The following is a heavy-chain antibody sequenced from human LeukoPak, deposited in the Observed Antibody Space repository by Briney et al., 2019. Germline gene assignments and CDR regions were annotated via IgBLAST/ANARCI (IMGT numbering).Heavy chain of an antibody. D-gene: IGHD5-24*01. J-gene: IGHJ3*02. V-gene: IGHV4-31*03. CDR3: AGERRWLQSDAFDI. Sequence: SQTLSLTCTVSGGSISSGGYYWSWIRQHPGKGLEWIGYIYYSGSTNYNPSLKSRVTISVDTSKNQFSLKLSSVTAADTAVYYCAGERRWLQSDAFDIWGQGTMVTVSS. CDR2: IYYSGST. CDR1: GGSISSGGYY.